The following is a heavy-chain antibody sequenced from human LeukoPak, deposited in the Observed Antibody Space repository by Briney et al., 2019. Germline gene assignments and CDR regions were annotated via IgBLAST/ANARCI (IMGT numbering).Heavy chain of an antibody. V-gene: IGHV4-4*07. J-gene: IGHJ2*01. CDR2: IYTSGST. CDR1: GGSISSYY. Sequence: SETLSLTCTVSGGSISSYYWSWIRKPAGKGLGWIGRIYTSGSTNYNPSLKSRVTMSVDTSTNQFSLQLSSVTAADTAVYYCARDLSYCTNGVCYDWYFDLWGRGTLVTVSS. CDR3: ARDLSYCTNGVCYDWYFDL. D-gene: IGHD2-8*01.